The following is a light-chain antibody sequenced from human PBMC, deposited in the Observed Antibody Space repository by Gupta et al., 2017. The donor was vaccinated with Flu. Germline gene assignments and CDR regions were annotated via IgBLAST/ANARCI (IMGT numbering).Light chain of an antibody. CDR2: AAF. V-gene: IGKV1-16*01. Sequence: DIQMTQSPSPRSASVGDRVTITCRASQDISNYLAWFQQKPGKAPKPLIFAAFSLHSGVPSRFSGSGSGTDFTLTISSLQPDDFATYYCQQYQTYRLTFGGGTKVEI. J-gene: IGKJ4*01. CDR1: QDISNY. CDR3: QQYQTYRLT.